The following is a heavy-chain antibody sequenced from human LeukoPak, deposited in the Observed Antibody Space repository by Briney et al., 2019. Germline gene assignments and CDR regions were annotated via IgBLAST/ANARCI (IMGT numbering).Heavy chain of an antibody. J-gene: IGHJ4*02. CDR1: GFTLATNY. CDR2: LYSGGIT. D-gene: IGHD1-26*01. CDR3: ARIASGSYADC. V-gene: IGHV3-66*01. Sequence: GGSLRLSCAASGFTLATNYMSWVRQAPGKGLEWVSVLYSGGITYYPDSVKGRFTISRDNSKNTLYLQMNSLRAEDTAVYYCARIASGSYADCWGQGTLVTVSS.